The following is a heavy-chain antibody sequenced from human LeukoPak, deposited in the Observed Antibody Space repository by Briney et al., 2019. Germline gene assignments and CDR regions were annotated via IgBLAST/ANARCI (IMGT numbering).Heavy chain of an antibody. CDR2: FDPEDGET. CDR3: ATDLGPVNTYYYDSSGYYNLGY. CDR1: GYTLTELS. Sequence: ASVKVSCKVSGYTLTELSMHWVRQAPGKGLEWMGGFDPEDGETIYAQKFQGRVTMTEDTSTDTAYMELSSLRSEDTAVYYCATDLGPVNTYYYDSSGYYNLGYWGQGTLVTVSS. J-gene: IGHJ4*02. D-gene: IGHD3-22*01. V-gene: IGHV1-24*01.